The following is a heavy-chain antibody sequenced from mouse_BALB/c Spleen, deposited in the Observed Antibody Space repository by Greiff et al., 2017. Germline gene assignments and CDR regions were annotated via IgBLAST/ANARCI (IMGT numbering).Heavy chain of an antibody. CDR3: ARFDDGYYLDY. Sequence: EVMLVESGGGLVQPGGSRKLSCAASGFTFSSFGMHWVRQAPEKGLEWVAYISSGSSTIYYADTVKGRFTISRDNPKNTLFLQMTSLRSEDTAMYYCARFDDGYYLDYWGQGTTLTVSS. V-gene: IGHV5-17*02. CDR2: ISSGSSTI. D-gene: IGHD2-3*01. J-gene: IGHJ2*01. CDR1: GFTFSSFG.